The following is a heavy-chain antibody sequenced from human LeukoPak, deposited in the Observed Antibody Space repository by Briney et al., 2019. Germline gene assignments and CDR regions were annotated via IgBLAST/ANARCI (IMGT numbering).Heavy chain of an antibody. CDR1: GFTFSSYS. V-gene: IGHV3-48*01. J-gene: IGHJ4*02. D-gene: IGHD6-13*01. Sequence: GGSLRLSCAASGFTFSSYSMNWVRQAPGKGLEWVSYISSSSSTIYYADSVKGRFTISRDNAKNSLYLQMNGLRAEDTAVYYCARGIQDSSSWPIDYWGQGTLVTVSS. CDR3: ARGIQDSSSWPIDY. CDR2: ISSSSSTI.